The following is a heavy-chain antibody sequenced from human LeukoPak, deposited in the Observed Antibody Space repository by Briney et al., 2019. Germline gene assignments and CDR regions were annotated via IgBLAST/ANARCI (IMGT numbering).Heavy chain of an antibody. J-gene: IGHJ5*02. CDR1: GYTFTSYY. V-gene: IGHV1-46*01. D-gene: IGHD3-22*01. CDR3: ARGAHVRMYDSNHNCFDP. Sequence: ASVKVSCKASGYTFTSYYIYWMRQAHGHGLDWMGIINPSGGRTNYAHKFQGRVTMTRDMSTSTVYMELSSLRSEDTAVYYCARGAHVRMYDSNHNCFDPWGQGTLVTVSS. CDR2: INPSGGRT.